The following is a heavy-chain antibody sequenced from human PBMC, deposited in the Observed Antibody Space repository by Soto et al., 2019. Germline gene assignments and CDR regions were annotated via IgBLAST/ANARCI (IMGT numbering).Heavy chain of an antibody. D-gene: IGHD3-16*02. Sequence: GESLKISCAASGFTFSSYAMHWVRQAPGKGLEWVAVISYDGSNKYYADSVKGRFTISRDNSKNTLYLQMNSLRAEDTAVYYCAREGYDYVWGSYRYSLDYWGQGTLVTVSS. V-gene: IGHV3-30-3*01. CDR3: AREGYDYVWGSYRYSLDY. J-gene: IGHJ4*02. CDR2: ISYDGSNK. CDR1: GFTFSSYA.